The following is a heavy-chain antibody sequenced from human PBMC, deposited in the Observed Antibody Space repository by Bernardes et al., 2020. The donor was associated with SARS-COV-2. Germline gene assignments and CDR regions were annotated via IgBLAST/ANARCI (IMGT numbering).Heavy chain of an antibody. CDR3: ATGGFGGSAPGMDA. V-gene: IGHV3-74*01. CDR2: ITPDGSNK. J-gene: IGHJ6*02. CDR1: GITFSSYW. D-gene: IGHD5-12*01. Sequence: GWSLRLSCTASGITFSSYWMHWGRQVPGKGLVWVSRITPDGSNKDYAASVKGRFTISRDNAKNTVYLQMNSLRVEDTAVYYCATGGFGGSAPGMDAWGQGTTVTVSS.